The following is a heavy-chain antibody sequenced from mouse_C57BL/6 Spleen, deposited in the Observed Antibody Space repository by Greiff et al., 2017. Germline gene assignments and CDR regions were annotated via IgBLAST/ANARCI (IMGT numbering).Heavy chain of an antibody. D-gene: IGHD1-1*01. CDR2: IHPNSGST. J-gene: IGHJ3*01. CDR1: GYTFTSYW. Sequence: VQLQQPGAELVKPGASVKLSCKASGYTFTSYWMHWVKQRPGQGLEWIGMIHPNSGSTNYNEKFKSKATLTVDKSSSTAYMQLSSLTSEDAAVYYGAAIYYYGSSVEAYWGQGTLVTVSA. CDR3: AAIYYYGSSVEAY. V-gene: IGHV1-64*01.